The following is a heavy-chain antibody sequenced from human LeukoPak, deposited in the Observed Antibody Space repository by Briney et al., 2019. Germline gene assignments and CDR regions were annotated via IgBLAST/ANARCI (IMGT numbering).Heavy chain of an antibody. CDR2: MNPNSGNT. CDR3: ARDYDILTGYSPFDYYGMDV. D-gene: IGHD3-9*01. CDR1: GYTFTSYD. Sequence: ASVTVSCKASGYTFTSYDINWVRQATGQGLEWMGWMNPNSGNTGYAQKFQGRVTMTRNTSISTAYMELSSLRSEDTAVYYCARDYDILTGYSPFDYYGMDVWGQGTTVTVSS. J-gene: IGHJ6*02. V-gene: IGHV1-8*01.